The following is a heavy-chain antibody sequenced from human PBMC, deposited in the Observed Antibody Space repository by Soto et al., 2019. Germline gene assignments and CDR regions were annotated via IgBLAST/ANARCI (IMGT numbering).Heavy chain of an antibody. Sequence: PSETLSLTCAVSGGSISSSNWWSWVRQPPGKGLEWIGEIYHSGSTNYNPSLKSRVTISVDKSKNQFSLKLSSVTAADTAVYYCARVGGCSGGSCYADSYYFDYWGQGTLVTVSS. CDR1: GGSISSSNW. J-gene: IGHJ4*02. CDR2: IYHSGST. CDR3: ARVGGCSGGSCYADSYYFDY. V-gene: IGHV4-4*02. D-gene: IGHD2-15*01.